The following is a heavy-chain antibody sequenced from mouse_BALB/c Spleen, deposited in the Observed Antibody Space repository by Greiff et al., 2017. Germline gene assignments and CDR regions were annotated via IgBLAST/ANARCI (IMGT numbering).Heavy chain of an antibody. D-gene: IGHD2-3*01. CDR2: ISYDGSN. Sequence: ESGPGLVKPSQSLSLTCSVTGYSITSGYYWNWIRQFPGNKLEWMGYISYDGSNNYNPSLKNRISITRDTSKNQFFLKLNSVTTEDTATYYCAKGDGYYDSFDYWGQGTTLTVSS. CDR3: AKGDGYYDSFDY. V-gene: IGHV3-6*02. CDR1: GYSITSGYY. J-gene: IGHJ2*01.